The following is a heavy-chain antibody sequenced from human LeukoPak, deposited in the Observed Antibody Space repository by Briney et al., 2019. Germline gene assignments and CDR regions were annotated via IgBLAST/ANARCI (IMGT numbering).Heavy chain of an antibody. CDR3: ARAIYFDWLLKTHYGMDV. CDR2: VSYDGSNK. CDR1: GFTFSSYA. D-gene: IGHD3-9*01. J-gene: IGHJ6*02. V-gene: IGHV3-30*04. Sequence: GGSLRLSCAASGFTFSSYAMHWVRQAPGKGLEWVAVVSYDGSNKYYADSVKGRFTISRDNSKNTLYLQMNSLRAEDTAVYYCARAIYFDWLLKTHYGMDVWGQGTTVTVSS.